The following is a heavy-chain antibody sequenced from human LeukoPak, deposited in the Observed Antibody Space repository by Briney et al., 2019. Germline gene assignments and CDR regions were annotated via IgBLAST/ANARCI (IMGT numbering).Heavy chain of an antibody. V-gene: IGHV4-59*01. Sequence: SETLSLTCTVSGGSISSYYWSWIRQPPGKGLERIGYIYYSGSTNYNPSLKSRVTISVDTSKNQFSLKLSSVTAADTAVYYCARGSGYSNPFDYWGQGTLVTVSS. D-gene: IGHD3-22*01. J-gene: IGHJ4*02. CDR1: GGSISSYY. CDR2: IYYSGST. CDR3: ARGSGYSNPFDY.